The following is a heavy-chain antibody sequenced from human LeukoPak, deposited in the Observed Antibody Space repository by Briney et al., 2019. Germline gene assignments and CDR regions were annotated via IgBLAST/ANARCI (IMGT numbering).Heavy chain of an antibody. CDR2: IYYSGLT. CDR3: ARERTYFGSGSYPDS. V-gene: IGHV4-31*03. Sequence: SQTLSLTCTISGGSTSSGGYYWSWIRQHPGEGLEWIGYIYYSGLTYYNPSLGSRVTVSLDTSRNQFSLKLTSVTAADTAVYYCARERTYFGSGSYPDSWGQGTLVTVSS. CDR1: GGSTSSGGYY. J-gene: IGHJ4*02. D-gene: IGHD3-10*01.